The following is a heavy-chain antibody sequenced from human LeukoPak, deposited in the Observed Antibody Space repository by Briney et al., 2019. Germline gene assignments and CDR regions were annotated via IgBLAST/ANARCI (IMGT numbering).Heavy chain of an antibody. Sequence: VASVKVSCKASGYTFSSYGINWVRQAPGQGLEWMGLISVINNANTRYAQNFQGRLTMTTDTSTTTAYMELRSLRSDDTAVYYCSREFPFCGADCFSGVFDIWGQGTMVTVS. CDR3: SREFPFCGADCFSGVFDI. J-gene: IGHJ3*02. CDR1: GYTFSSYG. V-gene: IGHV1-18*01. CDR2: ISVINNANT. D-gene: IGHD2-21*02.